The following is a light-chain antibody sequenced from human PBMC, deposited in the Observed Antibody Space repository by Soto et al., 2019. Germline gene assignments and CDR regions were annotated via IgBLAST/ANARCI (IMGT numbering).Light chain of an antibody. Sequence: EIVLTQSPATLSVSPVERVILYCRASQSVDISLAWYQQKPGQAPRLLIYGASTRATDMPGTFSGRGSGTEFTLTITSLRPEDFGVYYCQQYRSWPRTFGQGTKVDIK. J-gene: IGKJ1*01. CDR3: QQYRSWPRT. CDR1: QSVDIS. CDR2: GAS. V-gene: IGKV3-15*01.